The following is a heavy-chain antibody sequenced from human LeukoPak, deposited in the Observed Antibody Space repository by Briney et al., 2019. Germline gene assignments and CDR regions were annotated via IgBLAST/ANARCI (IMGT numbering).Heavy chain of an antibody. CDR1: GFTFSSYW. CDR3: ALSRTLDY. D-gene: IGHD3-16*02. J-gene: IGHJ4*02. CDR2: INTNGTST. V-gene: IGHV3-74*01. Sequence: GGSLRLSCAASGFTFSSYWMYWVRQAPGKGLVWVSRINTNGTSTSYADSVKGRFTISRDNAKNTLYLQMSSLRPEDTAVYYCALSRTLDYWGQGTLVTVSS.